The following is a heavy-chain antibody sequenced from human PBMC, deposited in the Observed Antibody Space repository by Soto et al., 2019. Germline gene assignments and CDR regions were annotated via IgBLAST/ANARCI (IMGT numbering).Heavy chain of an antibody. Sequence: QVQLLQSGAEVKKPGASVRLSCEASGNSLTIYYVHWVRQAPGQGLEWVGIINPGTGGTNYAQKFQGRVTMTGDTSTSTVYMELSSLRSEDTAVYYCARGKGARSEMDVWGHVTTVAVSS. V-gene: IGHV1-46*01. J-gene: IGHJ6*02. CDR1: GNSLTIYY. D-gene: IGHD6-6*01. CDR3: ARGKGARSEMDV. CDR2: INPGTGGT.